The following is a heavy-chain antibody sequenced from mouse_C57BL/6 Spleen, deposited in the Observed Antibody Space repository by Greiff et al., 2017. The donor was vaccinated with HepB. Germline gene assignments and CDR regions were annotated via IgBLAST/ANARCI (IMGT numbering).Heavy chain of an antibody. D-gene: IGHD1-1*01. V-gene: IGHV3-6*01. Sequence: EVQLQESGPGLVKPSQSLSLTCSVTGYSITSGYYWNWIRQFPGNKLEWMGYISYDGSNNYNPSLKNRISITRDTSKNQFFLKLNSVTTEDTATYYCARDGSSWYFDVWGTGTTVTVSS. CDR3: ARDGSSWYFDV. CDR2: ISYDGSN. J-gene: IGHJ1*03. CDR1: GYSITSGYY.